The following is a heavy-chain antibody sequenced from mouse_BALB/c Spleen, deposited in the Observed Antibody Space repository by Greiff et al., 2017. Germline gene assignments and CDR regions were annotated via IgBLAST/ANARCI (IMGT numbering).Heavy chain of an antibody. V-gene: IGHV1-66*01. J-gene: IGHJ2*01. CDR3: ARGVLRHPGSFDY. Sequence: QVQLQQSGPELVKPGASVKISCKASGYSFTSYYIHWVKQRPGQGLEWIGWIFPGSGNTKYNEKFKGKATLTADTSSSTAYMQLSSLTSEDSAVYFCARGVLRHPGSFDYWGQGTTLTVSS. D-gene: IGHD1-2*01. CDR1: GYSFTSYY. CDR2: IFPGSGNT.